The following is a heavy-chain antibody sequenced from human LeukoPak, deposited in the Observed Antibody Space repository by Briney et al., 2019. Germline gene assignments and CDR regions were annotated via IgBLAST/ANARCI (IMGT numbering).Heavy chain of an antibody. CDR3: ARAETTVTTFDY. CDR2: INPNSGGT. CDR1: GGTFLSHT. J-gene: IGHJ4*02. Sequence: ASVKVSCKTSGGTFLSHTFSWVRQAPGQGLEWMGWINPNSGGTNYAQKFQGRVTMTRDTSISTAYMELSRLRSDDTAVYYCARAETTVTTFDYWGQGTLVTVSS. D-gene: IGHD4-17*01. V-gene: IGHV1-2*02.